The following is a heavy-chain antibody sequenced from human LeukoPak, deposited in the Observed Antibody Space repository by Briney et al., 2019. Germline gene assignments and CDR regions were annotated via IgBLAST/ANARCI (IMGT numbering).Heavy chain of an antibody. V-gene: IGHV4-59*08. CDR1: GGSISSYY. CDR2: IYYSGST. Sequence: KASETLSLTCTVSGGSISSYYWSWIRQPPGKGLEWIGYIYYSGSTNYNPSLKSRVTISVDTSKNQFSLKLSSVTAADTAVYYCARHGYRRFFDYWGQGTLVTVSS. CDR3: ARHGYRRFFDY. J-gene: IGHJ4*02. D-gene: IGHD5-18*01.